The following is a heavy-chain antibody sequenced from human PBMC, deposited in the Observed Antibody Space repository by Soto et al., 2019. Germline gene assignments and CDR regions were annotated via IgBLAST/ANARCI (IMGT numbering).Heavy chain of an antibody. CDR1: GDSVSSNSAA. CDR3: AKDVRFGSSPSIPFDY. Sequence: PSQTLSLTCAISGDSVSSNSAAWNWVRQSPSRGLEWLGRTYYRSKWYNDYAVSVKSRIIINPDTSKNQFSLQLNSVTPEDTAVYYCAKDVRFGSSPSIPFDYWGQGTLVTVSS. V-gene: IGHV6-1*01. CDR2: TYYRSKWYN. D-gene: IGHD6-13*01. J-gene: IGHJ4*02.